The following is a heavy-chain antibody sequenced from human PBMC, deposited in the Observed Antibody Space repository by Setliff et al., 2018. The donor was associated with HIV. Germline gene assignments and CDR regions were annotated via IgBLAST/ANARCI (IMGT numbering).Heavy chain of an antibody. V-gene: IGHV4-39*01. J-gene: IGHJ4*02. D-gene: IGHD1-26*01. CDR1: GDSISSSRNY. Sequence: SETLSLTCTVSGDSISSSRNYWGWIRQPPGKGLEWVGNIHSSGSTYYNPSLKGRVIISVDTFNNQFSLKLSSVTAADTAVYYCASGEDSGSYGEPFDSWGQGTLVTVSS. CDR3: ASGEDSGSYGEPFDS. CDR2: IHSSGST.